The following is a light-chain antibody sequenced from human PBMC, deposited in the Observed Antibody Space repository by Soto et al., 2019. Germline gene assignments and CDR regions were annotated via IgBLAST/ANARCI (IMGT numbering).Light chain of an antibody. V-gene: IGLV2-14*01. CDR1: SSDVGGYNY. Sequence: QSALTQPASVSGSPGQSITISCTGTSSDVGGYNYVSWYQQHPGKAPKLMIYDVSNRPSGVSNRFSGSKSGNTASLTISGLQAEDEVDYSGSSYTSSSPPHVVFGGGPRLPVL. J-gene: IGLJ2*01. CDR3: SSYTSSSPPHVV. CDR2: DVS.